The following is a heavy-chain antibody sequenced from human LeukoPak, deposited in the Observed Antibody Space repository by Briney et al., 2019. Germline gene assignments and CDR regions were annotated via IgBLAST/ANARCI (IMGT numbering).Heavy chain of an antibody. Sequence: GGSLRLSCAASGFTFSGSAMHWVRQASGKGLEWVGRIRSKANSYATAYAASVKGRFTISRDDSKNTAYLQMNSLKTEDTAVYYCARVGRGYYDSSGYSDYWGQGTLVTVSS. J-gene: IGHJ4*02. CDR2: IRSKANSYAT. D-gene: IGHD3-22*01. V-gene: IGHV3-73*01. CDR3: ARVGRGYYDSSGYSDY. CDR1: GFTFSGSA.